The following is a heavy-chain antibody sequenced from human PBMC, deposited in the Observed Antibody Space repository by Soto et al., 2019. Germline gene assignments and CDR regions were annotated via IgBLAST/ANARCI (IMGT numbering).Heavy chain of an antibody. D-gene: IGHD3-16*01. V-gene: IGHV4-4*02. Sequence: QVQLQESGPGLVKPSGTLSLTCAVSNGSISSSNWWSWVRQPPGKGLEWIGQIYHSGSTNYNPSLKSGVTISVDKSKHQFSLKLSSVTAADTAVYYCARDLCLGYFDYWGQGTLVTVSS. CDR2: IYHSGST. J-gene: IGHJ4*02. CDR3: ARDLCLGYFDY. CDR1: NGSISSSNW.